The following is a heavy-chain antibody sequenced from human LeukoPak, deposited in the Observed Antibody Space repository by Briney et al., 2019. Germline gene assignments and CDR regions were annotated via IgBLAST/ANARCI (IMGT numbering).Heavy chain of an antibody. J-gene: IGHJ5*02. D-gene: IGHD3-22*01. CDR2: IKQDGNEK. CDR3: ARDLGQYYDTSDNWLDP. CDR1: GFTFTNYW. V-gene: IGHV3-7*01. Sequence: GGSLRLSCAASGFTFTNYWMSWVRQAPGKGLELVANIKQDGNEKYYADSVKGRFTISRDNGKNSLDLQMNSLRADDTAVYYCARDLGQYYDTSDNWLDPWGQGTLVTVSS.